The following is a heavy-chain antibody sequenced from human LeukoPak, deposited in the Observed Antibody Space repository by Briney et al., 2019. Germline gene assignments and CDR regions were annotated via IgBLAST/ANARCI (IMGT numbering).Heavy chain of an antibody. Sequence: ASVKVSCKASGYTFTSYAMHWVRQAPGQRLEWIGWINAGNGNTKYSQKFQGRVTITRDTSASTAYMELSSLRSEDTAVYYCARDKPPDYDSSGYPDYWGQGTLVTVSS. CDR2: INAGNGNT. CDR3: ARDKPPDYDSSGYPDY. D-gene: IGHD3-22*01. V-gene: IGHV1-3*01. CDR1: GYTFTSYA. J-gene: IGHJ4*02.